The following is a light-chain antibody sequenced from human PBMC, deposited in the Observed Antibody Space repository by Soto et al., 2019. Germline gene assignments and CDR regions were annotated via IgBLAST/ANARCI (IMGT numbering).Light chain of an antibody. CDR2: DAS. Sequence: EIVLTQSPATLSLSPGDRATCSCRASQSVSSYLAWYQQKPGQAPRLLIYDASNRATGIPARFSGSGSGTDFTLTITSLEPEDFAVYYCQQRSNWPSSFGGGTTVEIK. CDR1: QSVSSY. V-gene: IGKV3-11*01. CDR3: QQRSNWPSS. J-gene: IGKJ4*01.